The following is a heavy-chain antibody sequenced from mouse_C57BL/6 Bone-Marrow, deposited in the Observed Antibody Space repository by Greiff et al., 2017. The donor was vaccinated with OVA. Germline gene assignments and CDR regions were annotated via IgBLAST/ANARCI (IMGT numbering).Heavy chain of an antibody. CDR3: TLTYYSNYFDY. J-gene: IGHJ2*01. CDR1: GFNIKDDY. V-gene: IGHV14-4*01. Sequence: VQLQQSGAELVRPGASVKLSCTASGFNIKDDYMHWVKQRPEQGLEWIGWIDPENGDTEYASKFQGKATITADTSSNTAYLQLSSLTSEETAVYYCTLTYYSNYFDYWGQGTTLTVSS. CDR2: IDPENGDT. D-gene: IGHD2-5*01.